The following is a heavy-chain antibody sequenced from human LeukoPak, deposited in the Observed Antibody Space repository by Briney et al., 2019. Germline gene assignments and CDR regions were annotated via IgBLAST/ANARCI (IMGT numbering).Heavy chain of an antibody. V-gene: IGHV4-4*07. CDR3: ARVTNDPIPYYYYYMDV. CDR1: GGSISSYY. CDR2: IYISGST. D-gene: IGHD2-21*01. J-gene: IGHJ6*03. Sequence: PSETLSLTCTVSGGSISSYYWSWIRQPAGKGLEWIGRIYISGSTNYNPSLKSRVTMSVDASKNQFSLKLSSVTAADTAVYYCARVTNDPIPYYYYYMDVWGKGTTVTISS.